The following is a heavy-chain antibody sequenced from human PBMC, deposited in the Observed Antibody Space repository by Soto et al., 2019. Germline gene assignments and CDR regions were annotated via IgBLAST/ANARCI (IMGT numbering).Heavy chain of an antibody. CDR3: AREVTVASYSFDF. J-gene: IGHJ4*02. CDR2: IIPIFNSA. CDR1: GGTFNNYA. D-gene: IGHD5-12*01. Sequence: SVNVSCKASGGTFNNYALSWVRQAPGQGLEWMGGIIPIFNSANYAQKFQGRVTITADDSTSTAYMELRSLRPDDTAVYYCAREVTVASYSFDFWGQGTLVTVSS. V-gene: IGHV1-69*13.